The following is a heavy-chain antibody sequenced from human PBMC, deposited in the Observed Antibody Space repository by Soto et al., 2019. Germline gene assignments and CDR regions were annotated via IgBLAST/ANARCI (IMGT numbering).Heavy chain of an antibody. D-gene: IGHD3-9*01. J-gene: IGHJ4*02. Sequence: EVQLVESGGGLVQPGRSLRLSCAASGFTFDDYAMHWVRQAPGKGLEWVSGISWNSGSIGYADSVKGRFTISRDNAKNSLYLQMNSLSAEDTALYYCAKDTGQYYDILTGYFDYWGQGTLVTVSS. CDR1: GFTFDDYA. CDR3: AKDTGQYYDILTGYFDY. V-gene: IGHV3-9*01. CDR2: ISWNSGSI.